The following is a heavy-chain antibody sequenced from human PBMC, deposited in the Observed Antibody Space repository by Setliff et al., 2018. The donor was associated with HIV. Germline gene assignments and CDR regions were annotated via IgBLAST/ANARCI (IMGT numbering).Heavy chain of an antibody. CDR3: AREKQGPNYYDSSGFSFDF. J-gene: IGHJ4*02. CDR1: GFTFSSYA. Sequence: GSLRLSCAASGFTFSSYAMSWVRQAPGKGLEWVSLISENHSTYYADSVKGRSTISRDNSRNTLYLQMNSLRAEDTALYYCAREKQGPNYYDSSGFSFDFWGQGTLVTVSS. CDR2: ISENHST. V-gene: IGHV3-23*01. D-gene: IGHD3-22*01.